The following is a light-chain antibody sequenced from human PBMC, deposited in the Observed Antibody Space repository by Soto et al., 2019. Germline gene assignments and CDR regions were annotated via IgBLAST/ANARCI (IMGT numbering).Light chain of an antibody. CDR1: QSVNNF. J-gene: IGKJ4*01. CDR2: DAS. V-gene: IGKV3-11*01. CDR3: QQRSNWPPALS. Sequence: EVVLTQSPATLSLSPGDRATLSCRASQSVNNFLAWYQQKPGQTPRLLIYDASKRATGIPGRFSCSGSGTDFTLTISSLEPEDFAVYYCQQRSNWPPALSFGGGTKVEI.